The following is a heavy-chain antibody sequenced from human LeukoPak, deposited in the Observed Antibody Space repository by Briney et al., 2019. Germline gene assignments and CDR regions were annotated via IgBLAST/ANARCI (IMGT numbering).Heavy chain of an antibody. V-gene: IGHV4-34*01. J-gene: IGHJ5*02. Sequence: SETLSLTCAVYGGSFSGYYWSWIRQPPGKGLEWIGEINHSGSTNYNPSLKSRVTISVDTSKNHFSLKLSSVTAADTAVYYCARMRDWFDPWGQGTLVTVSS. CDR3: ARMRDWFDP. CDR1: GGSFSGYY. CDR2: INHSGST.